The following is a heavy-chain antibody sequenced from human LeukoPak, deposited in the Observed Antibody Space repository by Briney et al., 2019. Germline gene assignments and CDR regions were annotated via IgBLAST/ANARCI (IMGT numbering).Heavy chain of an antibody. CDR2: IRSKAYGGTP. Sequence: PGGSLRLSCTASGFTFGDYAMSWVRQVPGKGLEWVGFIRSKAYGGTPEYAASVKGRLTISRDDSKSIGYLQMNSLKTEDTAVYLCTRDLSYGLSYDYWGQGTLVTVSS. CDR1: GFTFGDYA. CDR3: TRDLSYGLSYDY. V-gene: IGHV3-49*04. J-gene: IGHJ4*02. D-gene: IGHD5-18*01.